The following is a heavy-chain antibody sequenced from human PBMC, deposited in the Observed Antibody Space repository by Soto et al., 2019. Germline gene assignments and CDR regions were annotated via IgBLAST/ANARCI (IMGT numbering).Heavy chain of an antibody. D-gene: IGHD3-3*01. Sequence: QVQLVQSGAEVKKPGSSVKVSCKASGGTFSSYAISWVRQAPGQGLEWMGGIIPIFGTANYAQKFQGRVTITADESTSTAYMELCSLRSADTAVYYCASGDYDFWSGPGGGMDVWGQGTTVTVSS. V-gene: IGHV1-69*12. CDR3: ASGDYDFWSGPGGGMDV. J-gene: IGHJ6*02. CDR1: GGTFSSYA. CDR2: IIPIFGTA.